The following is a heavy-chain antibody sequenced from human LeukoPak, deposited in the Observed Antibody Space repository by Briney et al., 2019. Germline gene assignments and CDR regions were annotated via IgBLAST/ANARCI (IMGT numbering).Heavy chain of an antibody. Sequence: PGGSLRLSCAASGFTFSSYWMSWVRQAPGKGLEWVSVISYDGSNKYDADSVKGRFTISRDNSKNTLYLQMNSLRAEDTAVYYCAKDQERVTMIVVVPSYWGQGTLVTVSS. D-gene: IGHD3-22*01. CDR3: AKDQERVTMIVVVPSY. CDR2: ISYDGSNK. V-gene: IGHV3-30*18. J-gene: IGHJ4*02. CDR1: GFTFSSYW.